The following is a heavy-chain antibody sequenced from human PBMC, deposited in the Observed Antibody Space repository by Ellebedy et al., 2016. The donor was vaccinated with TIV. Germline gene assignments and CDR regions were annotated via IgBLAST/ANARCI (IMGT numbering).Heavy chain of an antibody. D-gene: IGHD4-17*01. CDR2: ISSSGSTI. J-gene: IGHJ4*02. Sequence: GGSLRLXXAASGFTFSDYYMSWIRQAPGKGLEWVSYISSSGSTIYYADSVKGRFTISRDNAKNSLYLQMNSLRAEDTAVYYCARAVCDYGDCYFDYWGQGTLVTVSS. CDR3: ARAVCDYGDCYFDY. V-gene: IGHV3-11*01. CDR1: GFTFSDYY.